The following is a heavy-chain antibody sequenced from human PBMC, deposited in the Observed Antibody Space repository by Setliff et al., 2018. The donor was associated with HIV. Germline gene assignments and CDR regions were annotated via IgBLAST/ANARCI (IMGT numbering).Heavy chain of an antibody. CDR1: GFSFSSYW. CDR3: ARDATRGGDMDV. V-gene: IGHV3-7*01. CDR2: IKEDGSEK. J-gene: IGHJ6*03. Sequence: PGGSLRLSCAASGFSFSSYWMSWVRQAPGKGLEWVANIKEDGSEKYYVDSVRGRFTISRDNAKNSLYLQMNSLRAEDTAVYYCARDATRGGDMDVWGRGTTVTVSS. D-gene: IGHD2-15*01.